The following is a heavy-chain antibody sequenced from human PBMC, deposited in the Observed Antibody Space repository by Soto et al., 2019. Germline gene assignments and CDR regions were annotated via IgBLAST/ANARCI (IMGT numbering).Heavy chain of an antibody. D-gene: IGHD5-12*01. J-gene: IGHJ6*04. CDR2: ISGSGGSA. CDR1: GFTFSSYA. CDR3: AKNGRGYSGLYYGMDV. V-gene: IGHV3-23*01. Sequence: GGSLRLSCSASGFTFSSYAMSWGRQAPGKGLEWGSAISGSGGSAYYADSVKGRFTISRDNSKNTLYLQMNSLGAEDTAVSYCAKNGRGYSGLYYGMDVWGKGSTVTVPS.